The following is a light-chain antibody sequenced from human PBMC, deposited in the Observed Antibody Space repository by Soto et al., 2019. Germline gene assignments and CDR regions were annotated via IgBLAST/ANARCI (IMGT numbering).Light chain of an antibody. CDR3: QEYSKWPLFT. Sequence: EIVVTQSPGILSVSPGDRATLSCRASQSVSTNLAWYQQKPGQAPTLLIYAASTRATGIPARFTGSVSGTDFALTISSLQSEDFAVYYFQEYSKWPLFTFGPGTRVDIK. V-gene: IGKV3-15*01. CDR1: QSVSTN. J-gene: IGKJ3*01. CDR2: AAS.